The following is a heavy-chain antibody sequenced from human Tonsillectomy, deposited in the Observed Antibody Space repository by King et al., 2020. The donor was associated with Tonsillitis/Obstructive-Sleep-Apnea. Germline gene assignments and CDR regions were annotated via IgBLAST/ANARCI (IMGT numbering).Heavy chain of an antibody. CDR3: AKDPTTVIRGYFDY. CDR1: GFTFTNYA. Sequence: VQLVESGGGLIQPGGSLRLSCAASGFTFTNYAMTWVRQAPGRGLEWVSVISDSGDSTFYADSVQGRFTISRDNSKNTLYLQMNSLRAEDTAVYYCAKDPTTVIRGYFDYWGQGTLVTVSS. V-gene: IGHV3-23*04. CDR2: ISDSGDST. D-gene: IGHD4-23*01. J-gene: IGHJ4*02.